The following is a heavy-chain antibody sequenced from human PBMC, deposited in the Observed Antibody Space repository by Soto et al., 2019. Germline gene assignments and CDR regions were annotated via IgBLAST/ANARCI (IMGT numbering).Heavy chain of an antibody. Sequence: PGGSLRLSCAATGFTFSSYGMHWVRQAPGKGLEWVAVISYDGSNKYYADSVKGRFTISRDNSKNTLYLQMNSLRAEDTAVYYCASAFQPYSYGPNWFDPWGQGTLVTVSS. CDR2: ISYDGSNK. CDR3: ASAFQPYSYGPNWFDP. V-gene: IGHV3-30*03. J-gene: IGHJ5*02. D-gene: IGHD5-18*01. CDR1: GFTFSSYG.